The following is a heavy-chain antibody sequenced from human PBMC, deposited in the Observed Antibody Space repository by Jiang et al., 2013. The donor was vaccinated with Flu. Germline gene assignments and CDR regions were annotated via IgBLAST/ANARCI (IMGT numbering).Heavy chain of an antibody. J-gene: IGHJ5*02. Sequence: LLKPSETLSLTCAVYGGSFSGYYWSWIRQPPGKGLEWIGEINHSGSTYYNPSLKSRVTISVDTSKNQFSLKLSSVTAADTAVYYCARHWYSSSLYWFDPWGQGTLVTVSS. CDR3: ARHWYSSSLYWFDP. V-gene: IGHV4-34*01. CDR2: INHSGST. CDR1: GGSFSGYY. D-gene: IGHD6-6*01.